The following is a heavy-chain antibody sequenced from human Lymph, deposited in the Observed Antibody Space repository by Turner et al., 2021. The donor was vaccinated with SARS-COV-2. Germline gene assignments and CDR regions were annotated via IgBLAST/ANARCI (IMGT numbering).Heavy chain of an antibody. Sequence: QVQLVESGGGVVQPGRCLRLSCAASGFTFSTYVMHWVRQAPGKGLEWVAVIWYDGSNKYYADSVKGRFTISRDNSKNTLYLQMNSLRAEDTAVYYCARGLGSSWYSGGFDFWGQGTLVTVSS. D-gene: IGHD6-13*01. CDR1: GFTFSTYV. CDR2: IWYDGSNK. CDR3: ARGLGSSWYSGGFDF. V-gene: IGHV3-33*01. J-gene: IGHJ4*02.